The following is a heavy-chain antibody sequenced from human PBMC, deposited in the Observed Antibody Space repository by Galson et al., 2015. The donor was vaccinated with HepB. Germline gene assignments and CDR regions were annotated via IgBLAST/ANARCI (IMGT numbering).Heavy chain of an antibody. V-gene: IGHV4-59*01. CDR2: IYYSGST. CDR3: ARGVRLVHDFDY. D-gene: IGHD6-19*01. CDR1: GGSISSYY. J-gene: IGHJ4*02. Sequence: SETLSLTCTVSGGSISSYYWSWIRQPPGKGLEWIGYIYYSGSTNYNPSPKSRVTISVDTSKNQFSLKLSSVTAADTAVYYCARGVRLVHDFDYWGQGTLVTVSS.